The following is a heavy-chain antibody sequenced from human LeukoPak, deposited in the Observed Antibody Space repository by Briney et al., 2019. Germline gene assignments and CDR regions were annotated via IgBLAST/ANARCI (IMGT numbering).Heavy chain of an antibody. Sequence: SETLSLSCTVSGGSISSYYWSWIRQPPGKGLEWIGYIYTSGSTNYNPSLKSRVTISVDTSKNQFSLKLSSVTAADTAVYYCARGAKRELPYYFDYWGQGTLVTVSS. CDR3: ARGAKRELPYYFDY. CDR1: GGSISSYY. D-gene: IGHD1-26*01. J-gene: IGHJ4*02. V-gene: IGHV4-4*09. CDR2: IYTSGST.